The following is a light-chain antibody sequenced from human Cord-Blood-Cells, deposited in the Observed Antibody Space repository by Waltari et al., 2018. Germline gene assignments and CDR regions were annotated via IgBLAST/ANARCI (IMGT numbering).Light chain of an antibody. V-gene: IGKV3-11*01. CDR1: QRVSSY. J-gene: IGKJ3*01. CDR2: DAS. Sequence: EILLTPSPATLSLSPGARATLSCRASQRVSSYLAWYQQKPCQGPRLLIYDASNRATGIPAMFSGSASGTDFSLTISSLEPEDFAVYDCQQRSNWLALLGPGTKVDIK. CDR3: QQRSNWLAL.